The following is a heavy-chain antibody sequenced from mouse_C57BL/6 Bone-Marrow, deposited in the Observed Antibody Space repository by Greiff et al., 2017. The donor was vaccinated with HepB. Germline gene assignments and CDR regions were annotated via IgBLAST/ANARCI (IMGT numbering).Heavy chain of an antibody. Sequence: QVQLKESGPELVKPGDSVKISCKASGYAFSSSWMNWVKQRPGKGLEWIGRIYPGDGDTNYTGKFKGKATLTADKTSSTASMQLSSLTSEDSAVDFCDLITTVVAFDYWGQDTTLTVSS. CDR1: GYAFSSSW. D-gene: IGHD1-1*01. J-gene: IGHJ2*01. V-gene: IGHV1-82*01. CDR3: DLITTVVAFDY. CDR2: IYPGDGDT.